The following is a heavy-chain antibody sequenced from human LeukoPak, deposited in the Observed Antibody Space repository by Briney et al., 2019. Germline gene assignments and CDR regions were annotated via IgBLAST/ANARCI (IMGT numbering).Heavy chain of an antibody. D-gene: IGHD6-13*01. CDR1: GGSISSSSYY. J-gene: IGHJ4*02. CDR2: IYYSGST. V-gene: IGHV4-39*02. Sequence: PSETLSLTCTVSGGSISSSSYYWGRIRQPPGKGLEWIGSIYYSGSTYYNPSLKSRVTISVDTSKNQFSLKLSSVTAADTAVYYCARDASLYHIAVAGRRGYFDYWGQGTLVTVSS. CDR3: ARDASLYHIAVAGRRGYFDY.